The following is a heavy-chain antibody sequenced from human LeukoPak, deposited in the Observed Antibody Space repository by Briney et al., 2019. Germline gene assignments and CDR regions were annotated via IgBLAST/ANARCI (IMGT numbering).Heavy chain of an antibody. V-gene: IGHV3-23*01. CDR2: ISPSGGDT. CDR1: GFTFSSYA. CDR3: ALTVYGSGSYGDY. Sequence: GGSLRLSCAASGFTFSSYAMTWVRQAPGEGLEWVSAISPSGGDTYYADSVRGRFTISRDNSKRTLYLQMNSLRAEDTAVYYCALTVYGSGSYGDYWGQGTLVSVSS. J-gene: IGHJ4*02. D-gene: IGHD3-10*01.